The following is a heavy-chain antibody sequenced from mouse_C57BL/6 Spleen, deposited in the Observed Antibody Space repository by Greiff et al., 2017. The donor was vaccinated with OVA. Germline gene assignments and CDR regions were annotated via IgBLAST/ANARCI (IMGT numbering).Heavy chain of an antibody. Sequence: QVQLQPGAELVKPGASVKLSCKASGYTFTSYWMQWVKQRPGQGLEWIGEIDPSDSYTNYNQKFKGKATLTVDTSSSTAYMQLSSLTSEDSAVYYCARKPYYYGSSYGYFDGWGTGTTVTVSS. V-gene: IGHV1-50*01. J-gene: IGHJ1*03. CDR2: IDPSDSYT. D-gene: IGHD1-1*01. CDR1: GYTFTSYW. CDR3: ARKPYYYGSSYGYFDG.